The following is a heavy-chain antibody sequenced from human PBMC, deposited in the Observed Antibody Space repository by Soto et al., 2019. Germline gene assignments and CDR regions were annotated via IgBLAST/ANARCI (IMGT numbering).Heavy chain of an antibody. Sequence: PGGSLRLSCAASGFTFSSYGMHWVRQAPGKGLEWVAVISYDGSNKYYADSVKGRFTISRDNSKNTLYLQMNSLRAEDTAVYYWAKDWIGRGYSLIYYYYGMDVWGQGTTVTVSS. CDR2: ISYDGSNK. CDR1: GFTFSSYG. J-gene: IGHJ6*02. D-gene: IGHD3-22*01. V-gene: IGHV3-30*18. CDR3: AKDWIGRGYSLIYYYYGMDV.